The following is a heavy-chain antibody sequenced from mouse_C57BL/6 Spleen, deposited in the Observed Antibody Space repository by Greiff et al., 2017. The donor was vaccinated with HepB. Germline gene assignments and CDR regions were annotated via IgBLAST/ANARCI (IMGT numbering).Heavy chain of an antibody. V-gene: IGHV1-15*01. D-gene: IGHD2-14*01. CDR2: IDPETGGT. CDR1: GYTFTDYE. CDR3: TRDRGFAY. J-gene: IGHJ3*01. Sequence: VQLQESGAELVRPGASVTLSCKASGYTFTDYEMHWVKQTPVHGLEWIGAIDPETGGTAYNQKFKGKAILTADESSSTAYMELRSLTSEDSAVYYCTRDRGFAYWGQGTLVTVSA.